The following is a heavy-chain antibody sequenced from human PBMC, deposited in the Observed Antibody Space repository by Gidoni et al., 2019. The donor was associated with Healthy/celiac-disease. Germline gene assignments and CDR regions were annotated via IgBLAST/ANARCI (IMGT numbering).Heavy chain of an antibody. J-gene: IGHJ6*03. V-gene: IGHV4-34*01. CDR3: ARGGSIAARPGPDYYYYMDV. D-gene: IGHD6-6*01. CDR2: INHSGST. Sequence: QVQLQQWGAGLLKPSETLSLTCAVYGGSFSGYYWSWIRQPPGKGLEWNGEINHSGSTNYNPSLKSRVTISVDTSKNQFSLKLSSVTAADTAVYYGARGGSIAARPGPDYYYYMDVWGKGTTVTVSS. CDR1: GGSFSGYY.